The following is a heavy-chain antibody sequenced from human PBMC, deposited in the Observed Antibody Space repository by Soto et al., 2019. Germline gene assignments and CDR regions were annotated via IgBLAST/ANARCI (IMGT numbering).Heavy chain of an antibody. CDR2: IYYSGST. J-gene: IGHJ4*02. V-gene: IGHV4-61*01. D-gene: IGHD2-2*01. CDR1: GGSVSSGSYY. Sequence: SETLSLTCTVSGGSVSSGSYYWSWIRQPPGKGLEWIGYIYYSGSTNYNPSLKSRGTISVDTSKNHFSLKLGSVTAAGTAVYYCARERPAPPRRSNISWGKGTLVTVSS. CDR3: ARERPAPPRRSNIS.